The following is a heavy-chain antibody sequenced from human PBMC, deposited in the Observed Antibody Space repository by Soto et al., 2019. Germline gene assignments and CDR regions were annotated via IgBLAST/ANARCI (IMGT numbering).Heavy chain of an antibody. CDR2: IYPGDSDT. CDR1: GYSFTSYW. Sequence: ESLKISCKGSGYSFTSYWIGWVRQMPGKGLEWMGIIYPGDSDTRYSPSFQGQVTISADKSISTAYLQWSSLKASDTAMYYCARIIAIEGATGVLGYWGQGTLVTVSS. D-gene: IGHD1-26*01. J-gene: IGHJ4*02. V-gene: IGHV5-51*01. CDR3: ARIIAIEGATGVLGY.